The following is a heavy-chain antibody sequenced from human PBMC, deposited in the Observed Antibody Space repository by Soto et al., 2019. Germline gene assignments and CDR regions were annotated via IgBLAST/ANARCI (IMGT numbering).Heavy chain of an antibody. CDR3: ARRRRDDAFDI. CDR2: IYYSGST. CDR1: GGSISSSSYY. Sequence: QLQLQESGPGLVKPSETLSLTCTVSGGSISSSSYYWGWIRQPPGKGLEWIGSIYYSGSTYYNPSRKSRVTISVDTSKNQFSLKLSSVTAADTAVYYCARRRRDDAFDIWGQGTMVTVSS. J-gene: IGHJ3*02. V-gene: IGHV4-39*01.